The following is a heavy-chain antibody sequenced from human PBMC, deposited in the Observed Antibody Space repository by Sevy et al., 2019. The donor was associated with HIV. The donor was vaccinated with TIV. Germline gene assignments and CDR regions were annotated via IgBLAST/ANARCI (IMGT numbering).Heavy chain of an antibody. V-gene: IGHV7-4-1*02. D-gene: IGHD3-22*01. CDR3: ARDGVRSYYYDSSGRSKWFDP. J-gene: IGHJ5*02. CDR1: GYTFTSYA. CDR2: INTNTGNP. Sequence: ASVKVSCKASGYTFTSYAMNWVRQAPGQGLEWMGWINTNTGNPTYPQGFTGRFVFSLDTSVSTAYLQISSLKAEDTAVYYCARDGVRSYYYDSSGRSKWFDPWGQGTLVTVSS.